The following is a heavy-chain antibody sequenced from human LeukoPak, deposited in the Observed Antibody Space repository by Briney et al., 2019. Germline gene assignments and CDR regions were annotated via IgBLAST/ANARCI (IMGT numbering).Heavy chain of an antibody. D-gene: IGHD1-1*01. V-gene: IGHV3-11*05. CDR1: GFIFGDYY. J-gene: IGHJ4*02. Sequence: GGSLRLSCAASGFIFGDYYMSWIRQAPGKGLEWVSYISSTSSYTAYADSVKGRFTISRDNAKNSLYLQMNSLRAEDTAVYFCAKATNTGTGTPALAIDYWGQGTLVTVSS. CDR2: ISSTSSYT. CDR3: AKATNTGTGTPALAIDY.